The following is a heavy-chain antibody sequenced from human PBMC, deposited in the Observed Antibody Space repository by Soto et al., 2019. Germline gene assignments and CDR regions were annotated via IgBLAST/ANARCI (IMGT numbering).Heavy chain of an antibody. Sequence: QVQLVESGGGVVQPGRSLRLSCAASGFTFSSYAMHWVRQAPGKGLEWVAVISYDGSNKYYADSVKGRFTISRDNSKNTLYLEMNRLRGEDTGVYYWARHSGGYCSCCRCYSLAHWGQGTLVTVSS. D-gene: IGHD2-15*01. J-gene: IGHJ4*02. CDR2: ISYDGSNK. CDR3: ARHSGGYCSCCRCYSLAH. CDR1: GFTFSSYA. V-gene: IGHV3-30-3*01.